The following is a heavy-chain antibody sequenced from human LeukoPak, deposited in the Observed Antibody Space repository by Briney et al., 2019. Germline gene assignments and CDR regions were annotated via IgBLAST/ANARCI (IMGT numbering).Heavy chain of an antibody. CDR1: GYTFTGYY. J-gene: IGHJ4*02. V-gene: IGHV1-2*02. D-gene: IGHD3-22*01. Sequence: ASVKVSCKASGYTFTGYYMHWVRQAPGQGLEWMGWINPNSGGTNYAQKFQGRVTMTRDTSISTAYMELSRLRSDVTAVYYCARDTYYYDSSGYWDYWGQGTLVTVSS. CDR2: INPNSGGT. CDR3: ARDTYYYDSSGYWDY.